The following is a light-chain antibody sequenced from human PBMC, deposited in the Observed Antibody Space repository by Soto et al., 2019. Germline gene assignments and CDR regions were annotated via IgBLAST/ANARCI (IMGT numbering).Light chain of an antibody. J-gene: IGKJ1*01. Sequence: DIQRTQSPSTLSASVGDRVTITCRASQSISSWLAWYQQKPGKAPKLLIYKASSLESGVPSRFSGSGSGTEFTLTISSLQPDDFATYYCQQYKSYVTFGQGTKVEIK. V-gene: IGKV1-5*03. CDR2: KAS. CDR1: QSISSW. CDR3: QQYKSYVT.